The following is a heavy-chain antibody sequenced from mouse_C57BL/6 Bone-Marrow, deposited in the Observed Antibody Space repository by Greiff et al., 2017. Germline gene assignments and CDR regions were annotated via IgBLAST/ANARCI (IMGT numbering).Heavy chain of an antibody. CDR2: IDPSDSYT. CDR1: GYTFTSYW. V-gene: IGHV1-69*01. CDR3: ARWLPYYFDD. J-gene: IGHJ2*01. Sequence: QVQLQQSGAELVMPGASVKLSCKASGYTFTSYWMHWVKQRPGQGLEWIGEIDPSDSYTNYNQKFKGKSTLTVDKSSSTAYMQLSSLTSEDSAVYYCARWLPYYFDDWGQGTTLTVSS. D-gene: IGHD2-2*01.